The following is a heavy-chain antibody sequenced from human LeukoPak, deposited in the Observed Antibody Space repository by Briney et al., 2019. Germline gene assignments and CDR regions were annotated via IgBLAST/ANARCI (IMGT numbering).Heavy chain of an antibody. J-gene: IGHJ6*03. CDR2: IYYSGST. V-gene: IGHV4-59*01. Sequence: SGPTLVKPSETLSLTCTVSGGSISSYYWSWIRQPPGKGLEWIGYIYYSGSTNCNPSLKSRVTISVDTSKNQFSLKLSSVTAADTAVYYCARGVVVLYYMDVWGKGTTVTVSS. CDR3: ARGVVVLYYMDV. D-gene: IGHD3-22*01. CDR1: GGSISSYY.